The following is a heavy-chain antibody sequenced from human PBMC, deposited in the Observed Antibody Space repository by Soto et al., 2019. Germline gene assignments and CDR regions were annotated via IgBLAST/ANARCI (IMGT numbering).Heavy chain of an antibody. J-gene: IGHJ3*02. CDR1: GGSISSRGYY. V-gene: IGHV4-61*08. D-gene: IGHD5-12*01. CDR3: ARVGSGYDSGAFDI. Sequence: SETLSLTCTVSGGSISSRGYYWSWIRQPPGKGLEWIGYIYYSGSTNYNPSLKSRVTISVDTSKNQFSLKLSSVTAADTAVYYCARVGSGYDSGAFDIWGQGTMVTVSS. CDR2: IYYSGST.